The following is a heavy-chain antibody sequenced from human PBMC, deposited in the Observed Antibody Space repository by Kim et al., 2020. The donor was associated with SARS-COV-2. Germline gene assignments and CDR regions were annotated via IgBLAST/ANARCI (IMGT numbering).Heavy chain of an antibody. V-gene: IGHV1-18*01. CDR3: ARADYDILTGHPSFDY. CDR1: GYTFTSYG. CDR2: ISAYNGNT. D-gene: IGHD3-9*01. Sequence: ASVKVSCKASGYTFTSYGISWVRQAPGQGLEWMGWISAYNGNTNYAQKLQGRVTMTTDTSTSTAYMELRSLRSDDTAVYYCARADYDILTGHPSFDYWGQGTLVTVSS. J-gene: IGHJ4*02.